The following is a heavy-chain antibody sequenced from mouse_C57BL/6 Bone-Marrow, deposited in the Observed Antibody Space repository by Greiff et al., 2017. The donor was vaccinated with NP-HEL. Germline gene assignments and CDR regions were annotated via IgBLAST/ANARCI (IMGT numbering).Heavy chain of an antibody. CDR1: GYTFTSYG. D-gene: IGHD1-1*01. V-gene: IGHV1-81*01. CDR3: ARGITTVVATGGFDY. CDR2: IYPRSGNT. J-gene: IGHJ2*01. Sequence: QVQLQQSGAELARPGASVKLSCKASGYTFTSYGISWVKQRTGQGLEWIGEIYPRSGNTSYNEKFKGKATLTADKSSSTAYMELRSLTTEDSAVYFCARGITTVVATGGFDYWGQGTTLTVSS.